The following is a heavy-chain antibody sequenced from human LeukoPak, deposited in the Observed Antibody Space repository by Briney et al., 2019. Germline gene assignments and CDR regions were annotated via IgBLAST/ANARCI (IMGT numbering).Heavy chain of an antibody. CDR2: IKQDGSEK. CDR1: GFTFSSYW. CDR3: ANQGYTAMSRGAFDI. J-gene: IGHJ3*02. V-gene: IGHV3-7*01. Sequence: GGSLRFSCAASGFTFSSYWMSWVRQAPGKGLEWVANIKQDGSEKYYVDSVKGRFTISRDNAKNSLYLQMNSLRAEDTAVYYCANQGYTAMSRGAFDIWGQGTMVTVSS. D-gene: IGHD5-18*01.